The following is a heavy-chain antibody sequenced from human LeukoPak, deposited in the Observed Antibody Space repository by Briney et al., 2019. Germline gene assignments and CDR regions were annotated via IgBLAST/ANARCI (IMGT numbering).Heavy chain of an antibody. CDR3: ARHYDSSGYYAAYWYFDL. CDR1: GGSISSGSYY. V-gene: IGHV4-61*01. J-gene: IGHJ2*01. CDR2: IYYSGST. D-gene: IGHD3-22*01. Sequence: SETLSLTCTVSGGSISSGSYYWSWIRQPPGKGLEWIGYIYYSGSTNYNPSLKSRVTISVDTSKNQFSLKLSSVTAADTAVYYCARHYDSSGYYAAYWYFDLWGRGTLVTVSS.